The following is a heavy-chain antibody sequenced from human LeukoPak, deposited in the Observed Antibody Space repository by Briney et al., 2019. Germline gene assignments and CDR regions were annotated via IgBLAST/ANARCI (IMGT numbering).Heavy chain of an antibody. CDR1: GFTFSSYS. J-gene: IGHJ6*03. CDR2: ISSSSYI. V-gene: IGHV3-21*01. D-gene: IGHD6-13*01. Sequence: GGSLRLSCAASGFTFSSYSMNWVRQAPGKGLEWVSSISSSSYIYYADSVKGRFTISRDNAKNSLYLQMNSLRAEDTAVYYCARDSSSSWYYYYMDVWGKGTTVTVSS. CDR3: ARDSSSSWYYYYMDV.